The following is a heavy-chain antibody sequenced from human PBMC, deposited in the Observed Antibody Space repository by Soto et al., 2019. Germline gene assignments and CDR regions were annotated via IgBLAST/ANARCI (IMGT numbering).Heavy chain of an antibody. CDR1: GFTFSSYA. V-gene: IGHV4-34*01. D-gene: IGHD3-10*01. CDR3: ARGRFGEGFMDV. J-gene: IGHJ6*03. CDR2: INHSGST. Sequence: LRLSCAASGFTFSSYAMSWVRQAPGKGLEWIGEINHSGSTNYNPSLKSRFTISVDTSKNQLSLKLSSVTAADTAVYYCARGRFGEGFMDVWGKGTTVTVSS.